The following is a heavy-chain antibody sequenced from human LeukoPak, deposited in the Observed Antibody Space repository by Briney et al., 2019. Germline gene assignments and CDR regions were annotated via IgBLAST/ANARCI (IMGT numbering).Heavy chain of an antibody. CDR1: GYSFLSYW. V-gene: IGHV5-51*01. J-gene: IGHJ4*02. CDR2: IHPSDSNS. D-gene: IGHD2-15*01. CDR3: ARLRCSGATCYSVHDY. Sequence: GESLKISCKGSGYSFLSYWIAWVRQMPGKGLEWMGTIHPSDSNSRYSPSFQGQVGISVDKSISTAYLQWGSLKASDTAMYYCARLRCSGATCYSVHDYWGQGTLVTVSS.